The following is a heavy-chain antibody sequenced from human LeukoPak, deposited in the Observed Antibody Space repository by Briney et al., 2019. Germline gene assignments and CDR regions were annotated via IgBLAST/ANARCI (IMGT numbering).Heavy chain of an antibody. CDR3: AREGLVARGAFDI. V-gene: IGHV3-33*01. CDR1: GFTFSSYG. J-gene: IGHJ3*02. Sequence: GGSLRLSCAASGFTFSSYGMHWVRQAPGKGLEWVAVIWYDGSNKYYADSVKGRFTISRDNSKNTLCLQMNSLRAEDTAVYYCAREGLVARGAFDIWGQGTMVTVSS. D-gene: IGHD5-12*01. CDR2: IWYDGSNK.